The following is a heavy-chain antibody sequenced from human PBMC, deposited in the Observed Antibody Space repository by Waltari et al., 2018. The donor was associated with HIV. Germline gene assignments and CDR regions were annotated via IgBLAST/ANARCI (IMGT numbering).Heavy chain of an antibody. CDR2: VSYSGNT. CDR3: ATKLSGKGWFDP. CDR1: GGSITSDY. J-gene: IGHJ5*02. V-gene: IGHV4-59*01. Sequence: QVHLQESGPGLVKPSETLSLPCTVSGGSITSDYWSWIRQPPGKGLEWIGYVSYSGNTNYNPSLKSRVTISVDTSKDQFSLKLSSVTAADTAVYYCATKLSGKGWFDPWGQGTLVTVSS. D-gene: IGHD3-10*01.